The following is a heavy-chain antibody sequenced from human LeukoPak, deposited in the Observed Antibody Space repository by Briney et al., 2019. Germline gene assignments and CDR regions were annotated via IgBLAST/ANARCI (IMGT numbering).Heavy chain of an antibody. CDR3: AKDRRDYGDYVFLDY. Sequence: PGGSLRLSCAASGFSFSSYGMHWVRQAPGKGLEWVAVIWYDGSKKYYADSVKGRFTISRDNSKNTLYLQMNSLRAEDTAVYYCAKDRRDYGDYVFLDYWGQGTLVTVSS. CDR2: IWYDGSKK. CDR1: GFSFSSYG. D-gene: IGHD4-17*01. J-gene: IGHJ4*02. V-gene: IGHV3-30*02.